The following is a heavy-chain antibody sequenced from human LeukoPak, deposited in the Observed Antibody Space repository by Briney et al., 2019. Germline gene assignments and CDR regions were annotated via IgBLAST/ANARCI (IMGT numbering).Heavy chain of an antibody. CDR3: ARSSYSSSSSV. CDR1: GFTFSGFW. CDR2: INSDGSEG. Sequence: GGSLRLSCAVSGFTFSGFWMSWSRQAPGKGLVWVASINSDGSEGYYADVVKGRFTISRDNAKNSLYLQINSLRAEDTAVYYCARSSYSSSSSVWGQGTMVTVSS. J-gene: IGHJ3*01. V-gene: IGHV3-7*03. D-gene: IGHD6-6*01.